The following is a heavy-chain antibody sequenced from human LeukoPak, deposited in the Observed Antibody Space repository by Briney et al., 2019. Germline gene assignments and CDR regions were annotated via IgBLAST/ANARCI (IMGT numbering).Heavy chain of an antibody. CDR2: IQNDGSTK. D-gene: IGHD3-10*01. CDR3: GIELSRTSPVGGVDY. CDR1: GFTFRSYG. J-gene: IGHJ4*02. V-gene: IGHV3-30*02. Sequence: GGSLRLSCAASGFTFRSYGIHWVRQAPGKGLEWVSFIQNDGSTKDYSDSVKGRFTVSRDHSKNTVYLQMNSLRAEDTDMYYCGIELSRTSPVGGVDYRGQGTLVTVSS.